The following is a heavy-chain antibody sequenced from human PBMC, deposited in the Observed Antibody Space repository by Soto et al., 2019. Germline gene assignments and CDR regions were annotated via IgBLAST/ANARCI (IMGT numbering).Heavy chain of an antibody. CDR3: AQLGLMTFSHKHYFNH. D-gene: IGHD3-16*01. Sequence: LRLSCVASGFSFDNYGMSWVRQAPGEGLEWISAIKSDGTSTYYAASVEDRFTISRDNSKNTLYLQLNSLRAEDTAVYYCAQLGLMTFSHKHYFNHWGRGTLVTDSS. J-gene: IGHJ4*02. CDR2: IKSDGTST. V-gene: IGHV3-23*01. CDR1: GFSFDNYG.